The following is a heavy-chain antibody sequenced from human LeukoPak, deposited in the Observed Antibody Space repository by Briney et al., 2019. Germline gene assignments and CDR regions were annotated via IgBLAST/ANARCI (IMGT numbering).Heavy chain of an antibody. CDR3: ARGLHWNDFNWFDS. V-gene: IGHV3-74*01. Sequence: GGSLRLSCAASGFTFTNFWMNWVRQTPGKGLMWVSRIQTDGSTRYAESVKGRFTISRDNAKNTVYLQMNTLSAEDTAIYYCARGLHWNDFNWFDSWGQGTLVTVST. CDR1: GFTFTNFW. CDR2: IQTDGST. D-gene: IGHD1-1*01. J-gene: IGHJ5*01.